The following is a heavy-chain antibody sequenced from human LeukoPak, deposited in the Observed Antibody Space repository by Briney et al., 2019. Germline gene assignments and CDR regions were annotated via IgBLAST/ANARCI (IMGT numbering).Heavy chain of an antibody. CDR2: ISSRGSST. V-gene: IGHV3-48*03. J-gene: IGHJ4*02. CDR3: AKSGLQPYSSSWYGVFSTSPQGNFDY. Sequence: PGGSLRLSCAASGFTFSSYDMNWVRQAPGKGLEWVSYISSRGSSTYYADSVKGRFTISRDNSKNTLYLQMNSLRAEDTAVYYCAKSGLQPYSSSWYGVFSTSPQGNFDYWGQGTLVTVSS. D-gene: IGHD6-13*01. CDR1: GFTFSSYD.